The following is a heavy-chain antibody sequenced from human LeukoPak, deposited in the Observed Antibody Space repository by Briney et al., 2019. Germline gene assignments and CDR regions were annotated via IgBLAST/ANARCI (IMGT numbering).Heavy chain of an antibody. D-gene: IGHD6-13*01. V-gene: IGHV4-30-2*01. Sequence: PSQTLSLTCAVSGGSISSGGYSWRWIRQPPGKGLEWIGYIYHSGSTYYNPSLKSRVTISVDRSKNQFSLKLSSVTAADTAVYYCARSSPYSSSLFQHWGQGTLVTVSS. CDR1: GGSISSGGYS. CDR2: IYHSGST. J-gene: IGHJ1*01. CDR3: ARSSPYSSSLFQH.